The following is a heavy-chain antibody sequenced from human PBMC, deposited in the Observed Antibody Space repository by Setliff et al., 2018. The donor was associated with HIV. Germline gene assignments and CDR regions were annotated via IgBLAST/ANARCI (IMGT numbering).Heavy chain of an antibody. D-gene: IGHD3-10*01. CDR3: ARDGNYYGSGIGDP. CDR2: IIPNSGGT. CDR1: GYTFTGYY. J-gene: IGHJ5*02. V-gene: IGHV1-2*02. Sequence: GASVKVSCKASGYTFTGYYIHWVRQAPGQGLEWMGWIIPNSGGTNYAQKFQGRVTTTRDTSTSTAYVELSGLTSDDTAVYYCARDGNYYGSGIGDPWGQGTLVTVSS.